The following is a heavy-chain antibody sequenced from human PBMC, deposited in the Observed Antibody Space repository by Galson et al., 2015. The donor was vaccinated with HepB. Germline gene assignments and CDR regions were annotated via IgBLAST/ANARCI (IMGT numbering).Heavy chain of an antibody. Sequence: SLRLSCAASGFTFDDYAMHWVRQAPGKGLEWVSGISWNSGSIGYADSVKGRFTISRDNAKNSLYLQMNSLRAEDTALYYCAKDSAVAGFFDYWGQGTLVTVSS. CDR1: GFTFDDYA. J-gene: IGHJ4*02. CDR2: ISWNSGSI. CDR3: AKDSAVAGFFDY. V-gene: IGHV3-9*01. D-gene: IGHD6-19*01.